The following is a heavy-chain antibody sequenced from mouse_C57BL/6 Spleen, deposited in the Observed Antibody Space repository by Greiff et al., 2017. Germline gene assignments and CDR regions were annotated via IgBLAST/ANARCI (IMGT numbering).Heavy chain of an antibody. CDR3: ARQIYYGNLYYFDD. CDR1: GFTFSSYG. D-gene: IGHD2-1*01. Sequence: VQLQQSGGDLVKPGGSLKLSCAASGFTFSSYGMSWVRQTPDQRLDWVATISSGGSYTYYPDSLKGRFTSSRDNATNTRYLQLSSLKTEDTAMYYCARQIYYGNLYYFDDWGQGTTLTVSS. V-gene: IGHV5-6*01. CDR2: ISSGGSYT. J-gene: IGHJ2*01.